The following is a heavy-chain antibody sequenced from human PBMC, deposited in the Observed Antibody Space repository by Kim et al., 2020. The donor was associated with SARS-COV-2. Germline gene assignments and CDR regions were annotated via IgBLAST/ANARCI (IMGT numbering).Heavy chain of an antibody. V-gene: IGHV3-30*18. CDR2: ISYDGSNK. CDR1: GFTFSSYG. Sequence: GGSLRLSCAASGFTFSSYGMHWVRQAPGKGLEWVAVISYDGSNKYYADSVKGRFTISRDNSKNTLYLQMNSLRAEDTAVYYCAKGEGGYSYGYVDYWGQG. J-gene: IGHJ4*02. D-gene: IGHD5-18*01. CDR3: AKGEGGYSYGYVDY.